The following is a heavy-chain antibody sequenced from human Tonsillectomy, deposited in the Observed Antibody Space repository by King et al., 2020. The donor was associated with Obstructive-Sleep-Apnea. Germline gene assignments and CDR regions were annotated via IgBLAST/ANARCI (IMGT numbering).Heavy chain of an antibody. D-gene: IGHD6-19*01. Sequence: VQLVESGGGLVQPGGSLRLSCAASGFTFSSYAMSWVRQPPGKGLEWVSAISGSGGSTYSADSVKGRFTISRDNSKNTLYLQMNSLRAEDTAVYYCANDSVAGTNFDYYYYGMDVWGQGTTVTVSS. CDR2: ISGSGGST. CDR3: ANDSVAGTNFDYYYYGMDV. CDR1: GFTFSSYA. V-gene: IGHV3-23*04. J-gene: IGHJ6*02.